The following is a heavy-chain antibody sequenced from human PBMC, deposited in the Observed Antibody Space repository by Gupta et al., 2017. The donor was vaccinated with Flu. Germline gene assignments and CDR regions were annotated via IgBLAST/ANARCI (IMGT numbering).Heavy chain of an antibody. CDR2: VGAGGDRT. Sequence: EVQLLESGGALVQPGGSLRLSCAASGLTFSDYALNWVRQAPGKGLEWISPVGAGGDRTDYADSVMGRFTISRDNSKNTVYLQMNSLRGDDTAVYYCAKDRSGNPAIDYWGQGTLVTVSA. V-gene: IGHV3-23*01. CDR1: GLTFSDYA. J-gene: IGHJ4*02. D-gene: IGHD6-13*01. CDR3: AKDRSGNPAIDY.